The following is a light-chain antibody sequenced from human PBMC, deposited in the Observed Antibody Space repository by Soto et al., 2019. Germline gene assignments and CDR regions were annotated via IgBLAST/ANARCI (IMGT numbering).Light chain of an antibody. J-gene: IGLJ1*01. CDR2: DNN. CDR1: SSNIGNNY. Sequence: QSALTQPPSVSAAPGQKVTISCSGSSSNIGNNYVSWYQQLPGTAPKLLIYDNNKRPSGIPDRFSGSKSGTSATLGITGLQTGDDADYYCGTWDSSLSAEVFGTGTKVTVL. V-gene: IGLV1-51*01. CDR3: GTWDSSLSAEV.